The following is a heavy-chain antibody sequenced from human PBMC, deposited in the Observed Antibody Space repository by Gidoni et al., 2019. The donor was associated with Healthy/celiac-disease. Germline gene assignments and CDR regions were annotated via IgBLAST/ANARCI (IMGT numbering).Heavy chain of an antibody. CDR3: AKEAYCSGGSCLFGPWDY. Sequence: EVQLLESGGGLVQPGGSLRLSCAASGFTFSSYALRWVRQAPGKGLEWGSAISGSGGSTYYADSVKGRFTITRENSKNTLYRQMNSLRAEDTAVYYCAKEAYCSGGSCLFGPWDYWGQGTLVTVSS. J-gene: IGHJ4*02. CDR1: GFTFSSYA. D-gene: IGHD2-15*01. CDR2: ISGSGGST. V-gene: IGHV3-23*01.